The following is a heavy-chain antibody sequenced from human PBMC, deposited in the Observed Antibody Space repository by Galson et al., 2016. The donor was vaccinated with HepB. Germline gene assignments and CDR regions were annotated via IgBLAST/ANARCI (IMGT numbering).Heavy chain of an antibody. V-gene: IGHV3-23*01. Sequence: SLRLSCAASGFTFRSYGMSWVRQVPGTGLEWVSTISGDGASTYYADSVKGRFSISRDNSRTTLDLQMHSLTGQDTALYYCAKDPYYSSGWGAFESWCQGTLVTFSS. CDR1: GFTFRSYG. CDR2: ISGDGAST. D-gene: IGHD6-19*01. CDR3: AKDPYYSSGWGAFES. J-gene: IGHJ4*02.